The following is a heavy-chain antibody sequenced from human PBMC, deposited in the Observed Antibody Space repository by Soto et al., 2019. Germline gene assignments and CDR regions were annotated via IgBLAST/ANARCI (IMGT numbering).Heavy chain of an antibody. Sequence: SVKVSCKASGGTFSSYTISWVRQAPGQGLEWMGRIIPILGIANYAQKFQGRVTITADKSTSTAYMELSSLRSEDTAVYYCARDLTKTHWFDPWGQGTLVTVSS. V-gene: IGHV1-69*04. CDR3: ARDLTKTHWFDP. D-gene: IGHD3-3*01. CDR1: GGTFSSYT. J-gene: IGHJ5*02. CDR2: IIPILGIA.